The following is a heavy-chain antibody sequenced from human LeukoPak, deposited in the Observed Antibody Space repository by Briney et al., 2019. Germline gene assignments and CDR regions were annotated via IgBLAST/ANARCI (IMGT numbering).Heavy chain of an antibody. CDR2: ISYSGGST. Sequence: GGSLRLSCAASGFTFSSYSMNWVRQAPGKGLEWVSAISYSGGSTNYADSVKGRFTISRDNSKNTLYLQMNSLRAEDTAIYYCAKTLGYYYMDVWGKGTTVTVSS. CDR1: GFTFSSYS. V-gene: IGHV3-23*01. CDR3: AKTLGYYYMDV. J-gene: IGHJ6*03.